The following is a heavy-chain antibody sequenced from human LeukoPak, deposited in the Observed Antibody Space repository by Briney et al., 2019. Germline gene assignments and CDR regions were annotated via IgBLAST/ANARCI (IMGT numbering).Heavy chain of an antibody. CDR3: AGVTTGGYYNC. CDR1: VGSISSGSYY. Sequence: SETLSLTCTVSVGSISSGSYYGSWIRQPAGKGLEWIGRIYTSGSTNYNPSLKSRVTISVDTSKNQFSLKLSSVTAADTAVYYRAGVTTGGYYNCWGQGTLVTVSS. J-gene: IGHJ4*02. CDR2: IYTSGST. V-gene: IGHV4-61*02. D-gene: IGHD3-22*01.